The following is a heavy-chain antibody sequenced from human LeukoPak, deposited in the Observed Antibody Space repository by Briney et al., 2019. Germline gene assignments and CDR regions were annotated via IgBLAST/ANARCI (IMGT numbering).Heavy chain of an antibody. V-gene: IGHV4-59*01. D-gene: IGHD2-15*01. Sequence: SETLSLTCTVSGGSISSYYWSWIRQPPGKGLEWIGYIYYSGSTNYNPSLKSRVTISVDTSKNQFSLKLSSVTAADTAVYYCAREGGGGIDYWGQGTLVTVPS. CDR2: IYYSGST. CDR1: GGSISSYY. J-gene: IGHJ4*02. CDR3: AREGGGGIDY.